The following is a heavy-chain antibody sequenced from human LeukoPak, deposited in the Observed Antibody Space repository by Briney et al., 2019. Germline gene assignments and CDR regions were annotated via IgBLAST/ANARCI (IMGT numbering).Heavy chain of an antibody. CDR1: GFTFSSSA. CDR2: ISNNGGYT. Sequence: GGSLRLSCAASGFTFSSSAMSWVRQAPGKGLEWVSAISNNGGYTYYADSVQGRFTISRDNSKSTLCLQMNCLRAEDTAVGYCSDGSCYFPYWGQGTLVTVSS. V-gene: IGHV3-23*01. CDR3: SDGSCYFPY. D-gene: IGHD2-15*01. J-gene: IGHJ4*02.